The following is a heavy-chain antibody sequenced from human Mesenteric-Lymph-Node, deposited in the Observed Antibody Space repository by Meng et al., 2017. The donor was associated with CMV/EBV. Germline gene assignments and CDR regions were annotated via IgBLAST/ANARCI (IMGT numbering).Heavy chain of an antibody. D-gene: IGHD4-23*01. V-gene: IGHV4-34*01. CDR1: GGSFSGYY. J-gene: IGHJ4*02. CDR3: ARHQRWLKSEGGFNY. Sequence: QVQLRRWGAGLLKPSGTLSLTCAFDGGSFSGYYWSWIRQPPGKGLEWIGEINHSGSTNYNPSLKSRVTISVDTSKNQFSLKLSSVTAADTAVYYCARHQRWLKSEGGFNYWGQGTLVTVSS. CDR2: INHSGST.